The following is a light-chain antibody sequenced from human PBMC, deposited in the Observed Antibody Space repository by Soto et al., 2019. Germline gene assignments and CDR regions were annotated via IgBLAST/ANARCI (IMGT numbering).Light chain of an antibody. CDR1: QSISSY. V-gene: IGKV1-39*01. Sequence: DLQMTQSPSSLSASVGDRVTITCRASQSISSYLNWFQQKPGKAPKLLIYAASSLQSGVPSRFSGSGSGTDFTLTVSSLQPEDFVTYYCQQGYSTPITFGQGTRLEIK. CDR3: QQGYSTPIT. CDR2: AAS. J-gene: IGKJ5*01.